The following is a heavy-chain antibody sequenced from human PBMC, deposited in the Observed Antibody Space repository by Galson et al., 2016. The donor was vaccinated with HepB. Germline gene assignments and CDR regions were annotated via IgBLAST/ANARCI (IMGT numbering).Heavy chain of an antibody. CDR3: AREYFYGMDV. J-gene: IGHJ6*02. Sequence: VRQAPGKGLEWVGRTRNKADSHTTEYTTEYAASVKGRFTISRDDSKNSLFLQMNGLETDDTAVYFCAREYFYGMDVWGQGTTVTVSS. CDR2: TRNKADSHTTEYTT. V-gene: IGHV3-72*01.